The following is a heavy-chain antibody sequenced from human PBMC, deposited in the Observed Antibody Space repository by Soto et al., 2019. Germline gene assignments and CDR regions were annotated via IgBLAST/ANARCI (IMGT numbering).Heavy chain of an antibody. Sequence: QVQLVQSGAEVKKPGSSVKVSCKASGGTFSSYTISWVRQAPGQGLEWMGRIIPILGIANYAQKFQGRVTXXAXKXXSTAYMELSSLRSEDTAVYYCAREALEYDSAVFDYWGQGTLVTVSS. D-gene: IGHD3-22*01. CDR2: IIPILGIA. V-gene: IGHV1-69*02. J-gene: IGHJ4*02. CDR3: AREALEYDSAVFDY. CDR1: GGTFSSYT.